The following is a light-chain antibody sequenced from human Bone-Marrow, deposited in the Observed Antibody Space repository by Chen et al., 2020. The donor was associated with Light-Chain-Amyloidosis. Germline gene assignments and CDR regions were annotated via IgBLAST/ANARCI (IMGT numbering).Light chain of an antibody. CDR3: QQSYSMSSIT. CDR2: AAS. J-gene: IGKJ5*01. V-gene: IGKV1-39*01. CDR1: QRISNS. Sequence: DIQMTQSPSSLSASVGDRVTITCRASQRISNSLNWYQQKPGKAPKLLIHAASTLQSGVTLRFSGSGSGTDFMLTISSVQPEDFAIYYCQQSYSMSSITFGQGTRLEIK.